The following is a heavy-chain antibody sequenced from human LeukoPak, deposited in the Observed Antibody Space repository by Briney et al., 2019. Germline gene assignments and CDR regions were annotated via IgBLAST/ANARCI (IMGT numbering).Heavy chain of an antibody. J-gene: IGHJ3*02. CDR3: AKGDYDILTGRPWGDAFDI. D-gene: IGHD3-9*01. CDR1: GFTFSSYG. CDR2: ISYDGSNK. V-gene: IGHV3-30*18. Sequence: GRSLRLSCAASGFTFSSYGMHWVRQAPGKGLEWVAVISYDGSNKYYADSVKGRFTISRDNSKNTLYLQMNSLRAEDTAVYYCAKGDYDILTGRPWGDAFDIWGQGTMATVSS.